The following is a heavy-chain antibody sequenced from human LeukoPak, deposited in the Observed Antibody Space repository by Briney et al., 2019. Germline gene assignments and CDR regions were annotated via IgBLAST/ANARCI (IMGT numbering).Heavy chain of an antibody. Sequence: GASVNVSCTASGYTFISYDINRVRQTSGQGLEWMGWMNPNSGNTGYAQKFQGRVTMTRNTSITTAYMELSGLTFEDTAVYYCASPGGVWFGELGLGGMAFWGQGTTVTVSS. CDR1: GYTFISYD. J-gene: IGHJ6*02. CDR2: MNPNSGNT. D-gene: IGHD3-10*01. CDR3: ASPGGVWFGELGLGGMAF. V-gene: IGHV1-8*01.